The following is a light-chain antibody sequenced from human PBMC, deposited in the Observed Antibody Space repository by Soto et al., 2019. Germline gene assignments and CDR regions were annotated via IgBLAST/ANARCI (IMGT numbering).Light chain of an antibody. J-gene: IGKJ5*01. V-gene: IGKV1-5*01. CDR2: DAS. Sequence: DIQMTQSPSTLSASVGDRVTITCRASQTISSWLAWYQQKPGKAPKYLIYDASSLESGAPSRFSGSGSGTEFTLSISSLQPDDFATYYCQQADTFPITFGQGTRLEIK. CDR3: QQADTFPIT. CDR1: QTISSW.